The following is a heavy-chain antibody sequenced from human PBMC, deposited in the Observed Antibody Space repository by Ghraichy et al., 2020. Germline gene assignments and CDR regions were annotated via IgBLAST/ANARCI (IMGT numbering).Heavy chain of an antibody. Sequence: GGSLRLSCGASGFTFSSSAMSWVRQAPGKGLEWVSHLSSSGDDTHYADSVKGRFTISRDNSKNTLYLQMNSLRAEDTAVYYCVKGSGGWWDYWGQGTLVIVSS. V-gene: IGHV3-23*01. CDR3: VKGSGGWWDY. D-gene: IGHD6-19*01. CDR2: LSSSGDDT. CDR1: GFTFSSSA. J-gene: IGHJ4*02.